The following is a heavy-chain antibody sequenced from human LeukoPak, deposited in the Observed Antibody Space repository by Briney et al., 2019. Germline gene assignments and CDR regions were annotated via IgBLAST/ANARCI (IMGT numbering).Heavy chain of an antibody. J-gene: IGHJ4*02. D-gene: IGHD1-26*01. CDR2: ISGSGGAT. V-gene: IGHV3-23*01. CDR3: AKRPSGSYRALDF. Sequence: GGSLRLSCAASGYTFSSYAMSWVRQAPGEGLEWVSTISGSGGATYYADSVKGRFTISRDSSKNTLYLQMNSLRAEDTAVYYCAKRPSGSYRALDFWGQGTLVTVSP. CDR1: GYTFSSYA.